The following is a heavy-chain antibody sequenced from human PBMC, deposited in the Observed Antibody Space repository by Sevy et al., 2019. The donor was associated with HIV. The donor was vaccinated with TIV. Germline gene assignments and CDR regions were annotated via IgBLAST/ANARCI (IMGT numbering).Heavy chain of an antibody. CDR2: ISSGGRTI. J-gene: IGHJ4*02. D-gene: IGHD6-25*01. CDR3: ARVRVAAADYYFDY. Sequence: GGSLRLSCAASGFTFSDYYMSWIRQAPGKGLEWASYISSGGRTIYYADSVKGRFTISRDNAKSSLYLKMNSLRAEDTAVYYCARVRVAAADYYFDYWGQGTLVTVSS. V-gene: IGHV3-11*01. CDR1: GFTFSDYY.